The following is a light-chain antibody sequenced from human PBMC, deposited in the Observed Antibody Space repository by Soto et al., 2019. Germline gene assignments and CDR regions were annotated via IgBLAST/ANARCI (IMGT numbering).Light chain of an antibody. J-gene: IGKJ5*01. CDR2: GAS. CDR1: QSVSNNY. CDR3: QQRSNWAAFR. V-gene: IGKV3D-20*02. Sequence: EIVLTQSPGTLSLSPGERATLSCRSIQSVSNNYLAWYQQKPGQAPRLLIYGASNRATGIPDRFSGSGSGTDFTLTISRLSPEDFAVYYCQQRSNWAAFRFGEGTRLEI.